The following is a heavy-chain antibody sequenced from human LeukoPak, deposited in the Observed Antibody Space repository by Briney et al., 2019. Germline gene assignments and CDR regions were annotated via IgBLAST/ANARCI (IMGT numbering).Heavy chain of an antibody. V-gene: IGHV4-59*12. Sequence: SETLSLTCTVSGGSISNYYWSWIRQPPGKGLEWIGYIYYSGTTNYNPSPKSRVTISVDTSKNQFSLKLSSVTAADTAVYYCARDLWGYYDSSGYSIGTAWGQGTLVTVSS. D-gene: IGHD3-22*01. CDR2: IYYSGTT. CDR1: GGSISNYY. CDR3: ARDLWGYYDSSGYSIGTA. J-gene: IGHJ5*02.